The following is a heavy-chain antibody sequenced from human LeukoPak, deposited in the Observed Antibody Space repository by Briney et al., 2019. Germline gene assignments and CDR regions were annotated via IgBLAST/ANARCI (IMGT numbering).Heavy chain of an antibody. Sequence: PGGSLRLSCAASGFTFSSYAMSWVRQAPGKALEWVSAISGSGGSTYYADSVKGRFTISRDNSKNTLYLQMNSLRAEDTAVYYCAKEFVVGATALEYFDYWGQGTLVTVSS. CDR2: ISGSGGST. V-gene: IGHV3-23*01. D-gene: IGHD1-26*01. CDR3: AKEFVVGATALEYFDY. CDR1: GFTFSSYA. J-gene: IGHJ4*02.